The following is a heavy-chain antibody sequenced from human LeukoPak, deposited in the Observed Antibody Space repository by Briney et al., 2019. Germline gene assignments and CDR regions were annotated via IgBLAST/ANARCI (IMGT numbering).Heavy chain of an antibody. Sequence: GGSLRLSCAASGFTFSSYWMSWVRQAPGKGLEWVANIKQDGGEKYYVDSVKGRFTISRDNAKTSLYLQMTSLRAEDTAVYCCARDKYFDSTTYYPRFDYWGQGILVTVSS. CDR3: ARDKYFDSTTYYPRFDY. CDR2: IKQDGGEK. V-gene: IGHV3-7*04. CDR1: GFTFSSYW. D-gene: IGHD2/OR15-2a*01. J-gene: IGHJ4*02.